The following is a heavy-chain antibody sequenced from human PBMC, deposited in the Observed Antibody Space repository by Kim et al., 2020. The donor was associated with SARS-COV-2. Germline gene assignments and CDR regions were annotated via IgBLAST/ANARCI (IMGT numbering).Heavy chain of an antibody. CDR3: ARGDYSSSWGGNWFDP. V-gene: IGHV4-30-2*01. CDR2: IYHSGST. D-gene: IGHD6-6*01. CDR1: GCSISSFAYS. J-gene: IGHJ5*02. Sequence: SETLSLTCAVSGCSISSFAYSWSWLRQPPGKGLEWIGYIYHSGSTYYNPSLKSRVTISVDRSKNQFSLKLSSVTAADTAVYYCARGDYSSSWGGNWFDPCGQAALVTVSS.